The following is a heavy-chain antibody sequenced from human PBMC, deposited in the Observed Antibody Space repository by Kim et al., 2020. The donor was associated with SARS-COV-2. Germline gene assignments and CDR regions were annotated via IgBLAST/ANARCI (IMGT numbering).Heavy chain of an antibody. CDR1: GYIFTSYA. CDR2: INTNTGNP. CDR3: ARDSDYGGNDAPYYYYYHIDV. Sequence: ASVKVSCKASGYIFTSYAMNWVRQAPGQGLEWMGWINTNTGNPTYAQGFTGRLVFSLDTSVSTAYLQISSLKAEDTAGYYCARDSDYGGNDAPYYYYYHIDVWGKGTTVTGS. V-gene: IGHV7-4-1*02. J-gene: IGHJ6*03. D-gene: IGHD4-17*01.